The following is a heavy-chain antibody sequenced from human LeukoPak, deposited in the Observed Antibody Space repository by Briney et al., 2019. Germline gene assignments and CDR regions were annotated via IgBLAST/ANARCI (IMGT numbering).Heavy chain of an antibody. D-gene: IGHD3-10*01. Sequence: SETLSLTCTVSGGSISSYYWSWIRQPPGKGLEWIGYIYYSGSTNYKPSLKRRVTISVDTSKNQSSLKLSSVTAADTAVYYCARGGYYGSGNDFRFDPWGQGTLVTVSS. CDR3: ARGGYYGSGNDFRFDP. CDR2: IYYSGST. V-gene: IGHV4-59*01. CDR1: GGSISSYY. J-gene: IGHJ5*02.